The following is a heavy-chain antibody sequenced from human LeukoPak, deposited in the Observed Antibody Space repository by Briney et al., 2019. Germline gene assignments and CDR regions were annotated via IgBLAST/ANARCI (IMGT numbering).Heavy chain of an antibody. J-gene: IGHJ5*02. Sequence: ASVKVSCKASGYTFTSYGISWVRQAPGQGLEWMGWISAYNGNTSYAQKLQGRVTMTTDTSTSTAYMELRSLRSDDTAVYYCARVLSENFGVLNNWFDPWGQGTLVTVSS. CDR2: ISAYNGNT. D-gene: IGHD3-3*01. CDR3: ARVLSENFGVLNNWFDP. CDR1: GYTFTSYG. V-gene: IGHV1-18*01.